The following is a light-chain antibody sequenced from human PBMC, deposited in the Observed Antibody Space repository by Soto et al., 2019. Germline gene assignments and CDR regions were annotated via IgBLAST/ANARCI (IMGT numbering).Light chain of an antibody. CDR3: QQYSSSPRT. Sequence: EIVLTQSPGILYLSPGDRATLSCRASQTISSGFLAWYQQKVGQAPRLLIYDASNRATGVPDRFSGSGSGTYFSLTISRLEPEDFAVYHCQQYSSSPRTFGQGTRLEIK. CDR1: QTISSGF. CDR2: DAS. J-gene: IGKJ5*01. V-gene: IGKV3-20*01.